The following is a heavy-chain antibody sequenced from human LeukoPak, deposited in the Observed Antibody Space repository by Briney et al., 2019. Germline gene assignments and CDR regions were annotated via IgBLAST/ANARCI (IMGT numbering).Heavy chain of an antibody. J-gene: IGHJ3*02. Sequence: PGGSLRLSCAASGFTFSDYYMSWIRQAPGKGLEWVSSISSSGSTIYYADSVKGRFTISRDNAKNSLHLQMNSLRAEDTAVYYCARDLERNYLSGAFDIWGQGTMVTVSS. CDR3: ARDLERNYLSGAFDI. V-gene: IGHV3-11*01. CDR1: GFTFSDYY. D-gene: IGHD5-24*01. CDR2: ISSSGSTI.